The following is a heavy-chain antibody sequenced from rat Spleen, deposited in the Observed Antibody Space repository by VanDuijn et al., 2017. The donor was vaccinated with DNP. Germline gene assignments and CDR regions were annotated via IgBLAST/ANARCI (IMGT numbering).Heavy chain of an antibody. J-gene: IGHJ2*01. CDR2: ISPDVSNT. Sequence: EVQLVESGGGLVQPGRSMKLSCAASGFTFSNYDMAWIRQAPTTGLEWVATISPDVSNTYSPDSVKGRFTISRANAKSTLYLQMDSLRSEDNATYYCATQRYYDGRYYYGFDYWGQGVMVTVSS. CDR3: ATQRYYDGRYYYGFDY. CDR1: GFTFSNYD. D-gene: IGHD1-12*02. V-gene: IGHV5-25*01.